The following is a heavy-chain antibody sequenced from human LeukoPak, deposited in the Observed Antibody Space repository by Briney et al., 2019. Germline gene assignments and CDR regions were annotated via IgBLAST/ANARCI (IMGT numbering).Heavy chain of an antibody. V-gene: IGHV4-34*01. J-gene: IGHJ4*02. CDR3: ARGRADSGWRPYFDY. D-gene: IGHD6-19*01. Sequence: SETLSLTCAVYGGPFSGYYWSWIRQPPGKGLEWIGEINHSGSTNYNPSLKSRVTISVDTSKNQFSLKLSSVTAADTAVYYCARGRADSGWRPYFDYWGQGTLVTVSS. CDR1: GGPFSGYY. CDR2: INHSGST.